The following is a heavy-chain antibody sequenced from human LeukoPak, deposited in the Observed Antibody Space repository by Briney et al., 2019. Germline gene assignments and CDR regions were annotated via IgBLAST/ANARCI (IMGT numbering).Heavy chain of an antibody. CDR1: GFTFSNYW. CDR2: IKQDETEK. Sequence: GGSLRLSCAASGFTFSNYWMSWVRQAPGKGLEWVANIKQDETEKDYVDSVKGRFTISRDNAKNSLYLQMNSLRNEDTAVNYCAREGKRRAFDIWGQGTMVTASS. J-gene: IGHJ3*02. V-gene: IGHV3-7*01. CDR3: AREGKRRAFDI.